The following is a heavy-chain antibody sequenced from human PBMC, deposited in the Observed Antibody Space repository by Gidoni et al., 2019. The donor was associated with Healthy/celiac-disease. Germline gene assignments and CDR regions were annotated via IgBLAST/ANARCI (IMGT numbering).Heavy chain of an antibody. V-gene: IGHV3-33*01. CDR1: GFPFSSYG. Sequence: QVQLVESGGGVVQPGRSLRLSCAASGFPFSSYGMHWVRQAPGKGLEWVAVIWYDGSNKYYADSVKGRFTISRDNSKNTLYLQMNSLRAEDTAVYYCARVTVTTGGDGMDVWGQGTTVTVSS. D-gene: IGHD4-17*01. CDR3: ARVTVTTGGDGMDV. CDR2: IWYDGSNK. J-gene: IGHJ6*02.